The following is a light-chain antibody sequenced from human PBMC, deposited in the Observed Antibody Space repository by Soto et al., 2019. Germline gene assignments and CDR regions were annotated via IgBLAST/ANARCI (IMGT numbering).Light chain of an antibody. J-gene: IGKJ4*01. CDR3: PHYGSLVLT. V-gene: IGKV3-20*01. Sequence: EIVLTQSPGTLSLSPGERATLSCRASQSVSSSYLAWYQQKPGQAPRLLIYGASSRATGMPDRFSGSGSGIDFTLTISRLEPEDFAVYYCPHYGSLVLTFGGGTKVEIK. CDR1: QSVSSSY. CDR2: GAS.